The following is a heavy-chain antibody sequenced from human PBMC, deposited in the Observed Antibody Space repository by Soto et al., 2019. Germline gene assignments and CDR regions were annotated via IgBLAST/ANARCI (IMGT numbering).Heavy chain of an antibody. CDR2: IYPADSDT. V-gene: IGHV5-51*01. J-gene: IGHJ6*02. CDR3: AGPCYGSACGSYMEF. CDR1: CYSFTSYW. Sequence: GESLKISCKGSCYSFTSYWIGWVRQMPGKGLEWMGFIYPADSDTRYSPSFQGQVTISADKSISTAYLQWGSLKASDTAMYFCAGPCYGSACGSYMEFWGQGPSVTFSS. D-gene: IGHD3-10*01.